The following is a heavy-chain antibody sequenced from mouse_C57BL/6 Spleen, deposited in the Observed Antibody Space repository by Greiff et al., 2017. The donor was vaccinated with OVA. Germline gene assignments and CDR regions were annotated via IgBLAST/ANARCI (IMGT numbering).Heavy chain of an antibody. CDR2: IHPNSGCT. Sequence: QVQLQQPGAELARPGASVKLSCKASGYTFTSYSMHWVKQRPGQGLEWIGMIHPNSGCTNYNQKFKDKATLTVDKSSSTAYMQLSSLTSEDSADYCGAMKGNRSYVGYWGKGTTLTVSS. J-gene: IGHJ2*01. V-gene: IGHV1-64*01. CDR1: GYTFTSYS. CDR3: AMKGNRSYVGY. D-gene: IGHD1-1*01.